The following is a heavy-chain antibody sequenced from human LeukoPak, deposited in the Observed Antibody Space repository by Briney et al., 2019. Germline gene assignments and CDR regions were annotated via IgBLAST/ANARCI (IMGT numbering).Heavy chain of an antibody. V-gene: IGHV3-9*01. CDR1: GFTFDDYA. CDR3: AKKRKYCSSTSCYVVSPQLGPHDYYYYYMDV. Sequence: QPGGSLRLSCAASGFTFDDYAMHWVRQAPGKGLEWVSGISWNSGSIGYADSVKGRFTISRDNAKNSLYLQMNSLRAEDTALYYCAKKRKYCSSTSCYVVSPQLGPHDYYYYYMDVWGKGTTVTVSS. CDR2: ISWNSGSI. D-gene: IGHD2-2*01. J-gene: IGHJ6*03.